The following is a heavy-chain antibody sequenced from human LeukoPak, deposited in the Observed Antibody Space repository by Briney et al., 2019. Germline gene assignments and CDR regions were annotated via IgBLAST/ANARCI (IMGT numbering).Heavy chain of an antibody. J-gene: IGHJ3*02. CDR1: GGSFSGYY. V-gene: IGHV4-34*01. D-gene: IGHD4-17*01. Sequence: SETLSLTCAVYGGSFSGYYWSWIRQPPGKGLEWIGEISHSGSTNYNPSLKSRVTISVDTSKNQFSLKLSSVTAADTAVYYCAREGEIGDYVAFDIWGQGTMVTVSS. CDR3: AREGEIGDYVAFDI. CDR2: ISHSGST.